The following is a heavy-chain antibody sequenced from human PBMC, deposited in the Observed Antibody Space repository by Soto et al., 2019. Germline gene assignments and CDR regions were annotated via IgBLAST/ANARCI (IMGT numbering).Heavy chain of an antibody. CDR3: ARGPAPSSWYNWFDP. D-gene: IGHD6-13*01. CDR1: GYTFTGYA. CDR2: ISAGNGNT. V-gene: IGHV1-3*01. J-gene: IGHJ5*02. Sequence: ASVKVSCKASGYTFTGYAFHWVRLAPGQRLEWMGWISAGNGNTKYSQNFQGRVTITRDTSASTVNMELSSLTPEDTALYYCARGPAPSSWYNWFDPWGQGTLVTVSS.